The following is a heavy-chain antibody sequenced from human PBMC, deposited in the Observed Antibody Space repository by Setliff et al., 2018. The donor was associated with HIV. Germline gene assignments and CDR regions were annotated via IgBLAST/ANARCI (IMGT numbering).Heavy chain of an antibody. CDR3: ARESSTVRGVIDI. CDR1: GFTFSSHG. V-gene: IGHV3-33*01. Sequence: LRLSCAASGFTFSSHGMHWVRQAPGKGLEWVAVIWYDGSNKYYADSVKGRFTISRDNSKNTLYLQMNSLRAEDTAVYYCARESSTVRGVIDIWGQGTMVTVSS. J-gene: IGHJ3*02. D-gene: IGHD3-10*01. CDR2: IWYDGSNK.